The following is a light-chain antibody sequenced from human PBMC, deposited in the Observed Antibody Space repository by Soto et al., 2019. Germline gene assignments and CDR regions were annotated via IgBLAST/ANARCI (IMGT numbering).Light chain of an antibody. J-gene: IGKJ5*01. V-gene: IGKV4-1*01. CDR1: QTLFDSSNNKDY. CDR3: QQYHNWPIT. Sequence: DIVLTQSPDSLAVSLGERATINCKASQTLFDSSNNKDYLSWYQQKPGQPPKLLLYWASTRATGVPARFSGSGSGTDFTLAISSLQSEDFAVYYCQQYHNWPITFGQGTRLEIK. CDR2: WAS.